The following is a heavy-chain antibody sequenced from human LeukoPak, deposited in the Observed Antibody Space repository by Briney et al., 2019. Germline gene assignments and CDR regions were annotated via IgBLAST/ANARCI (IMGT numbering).Heavy chain of an antibody. D-gene: IGHD5-18*01. Sequence: GGSLRLSCATSGFTVSSNFMSWVRQAPGKGLEWVSVIYSGGDTYYADSVKGRFTISRDNSKNTLYLQMNSLRAEDTAVYYCARDQMGTAYWGQGTLVTVSS. CDR1: GFTVSSNF. CDR2: IYSGGDT. J-gene: IGHJ4*02. V-gene: IGHV3-66*01. CDR3: ARDQMGTAY.